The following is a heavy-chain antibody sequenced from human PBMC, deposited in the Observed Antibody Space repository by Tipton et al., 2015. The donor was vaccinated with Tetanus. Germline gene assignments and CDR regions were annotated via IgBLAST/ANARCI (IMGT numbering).Heavy chain of an antibody. CDR2: ISAYNGNT. J-gene: IGHJ6*02. D-gene: IGHD3-3*01. CDR3: ARDPYDFWSGYYAGYYYGMDV. Sequence: VQLVQSGAEVKKPGASVKVSCKASGYTFTSYGISWVRQAPGQGLEWMGWISAYNGNTNYAQKLQGRVTMTTDTSTSTAYMELRSLRSDDTAVYYCARDPYDFWSGYYAGYYYGMDVWGQGTTVTVSS. V-gene: IGHV1-18*01. CDR1: GYTFTSYG.